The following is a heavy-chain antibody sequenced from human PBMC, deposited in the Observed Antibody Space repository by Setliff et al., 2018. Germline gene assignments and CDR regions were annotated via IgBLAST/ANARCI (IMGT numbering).Heavy chain of an antibody. Sequence: ASVKVSCKASGYTFTSSGITWVRQAPGQGLEWMGWISVYSGNTNYAQKLQGRVTMTTDTSTSTAYMELRGLTSDDTAVYYCSRLVRYCSKTTCQTASGAELWGQGTLVTVSS. D-gene: IGHD2-8*01. V-gene: IGHV1-18*01. CDR1: GYTFTSSG. CDR3: SRLVRYCSKTTCQTASGAEL. CDR2: ISVYSGNT. J-gene: IGHJ4*02.